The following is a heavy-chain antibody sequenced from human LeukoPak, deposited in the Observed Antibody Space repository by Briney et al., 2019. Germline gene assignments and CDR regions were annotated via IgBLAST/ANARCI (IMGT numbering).Heavy chain of an antibody. V-gene: IGHV1-2*04. CDR1: GYTFTGYY. J-gene: IGHJ3*02. Sequence: ASVKVSCKASGYTFTGYYMHWVRQAPGQGLEWMGWISPNSGGTNYAQKFQGWVTMTRDTSISTAYMELSRLRSDDTAVYYCARADGAVGDAFDIWGQGTMVTVSS. CDR3: ARADGAVGDAFDI. D-gene: IGHD6-19*01. CDR2: ISPNSGGT.